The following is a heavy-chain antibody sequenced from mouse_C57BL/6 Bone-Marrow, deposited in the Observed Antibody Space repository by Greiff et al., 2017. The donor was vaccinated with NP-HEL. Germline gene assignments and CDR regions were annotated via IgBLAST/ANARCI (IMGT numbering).Heavy chain of an antibody. CDR3: ARRGSLTLMDY. J-gene: IGHJ4*01. CDR1: GYTFTSYW. CDR2: IDPSDSYT. Sequence: QVQLQQPGAELVMPGASVKLSCKASGYTFTSYWMHWVKQRPGQGLEWIGEIDPSDSYTNYNQKFKGKSTLTVDKSSSTAYMQLSSLTSEDSAVYYCARRGSLTLMDYWGQGTSVTVSS. D-gene: IGHD4-1*01. V-gene: IGHV1-69*01.